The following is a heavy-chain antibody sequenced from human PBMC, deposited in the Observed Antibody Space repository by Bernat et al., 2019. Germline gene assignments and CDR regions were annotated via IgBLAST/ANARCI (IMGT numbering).Heavy chain of an antibody. V-gene: IGHV3-33*01. J-gene: IGHJ3*02. CDR1: GFTFSSYG. Sequence: QVQLVESGGGVVQPGRSLRLSCAASGFTFSSYGMHWVRQAPGKGLEWVAVIWYDGSNKYYADSVKGRFTISRDNSKNTLYLQMNSLRAEDTAVYDCARDPGTLVNDAFDIWGQGTMVTVSS. CDR3: ARDPGTLVNDAFDI. CDR2: IWYDGSNK. D-gene: IGHD1-26*01.